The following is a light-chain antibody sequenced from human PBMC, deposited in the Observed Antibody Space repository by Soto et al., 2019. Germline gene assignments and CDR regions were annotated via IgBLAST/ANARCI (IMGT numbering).Light chain of an antibody. CDR1: QSISNY. J-gene: IGKJ1*01. Sequence: DIQMTQSPSSLSASVGDRVTITCRASQSISNYLNWYQQKPGKAPKRLMYAASSLQSGVPSRFSGSGSGTDFTLTISSLQPEDFASYYCQQSYSTPRKFGQGTMVEIK. CDR3: QQSYSTPRK. V-gene: IGKV1-39*01. CDR2: AAS.